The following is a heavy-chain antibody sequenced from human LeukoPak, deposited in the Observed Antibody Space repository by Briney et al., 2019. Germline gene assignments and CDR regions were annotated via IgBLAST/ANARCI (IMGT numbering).Heavy chain of an antibody. V-gene: IGHV5-51*01. Sequence: GESLKISCKGSGYSFTSYWIGWVRQMPGKGLEWMGIIYPGDSDTRYSPSFQGQVTISADKSISTAYLQWSSLKASDTATYYCATQTPNFDSVGYYFFGHWGQGTLVTVSS. J-gene: IGHJ4*01. CDR3: ATQTPNFDSVGYYFFGH. D-gene: IGHD3-22*01. CDR2: IYPGDSDT. CDR1: GYSFTSYW.